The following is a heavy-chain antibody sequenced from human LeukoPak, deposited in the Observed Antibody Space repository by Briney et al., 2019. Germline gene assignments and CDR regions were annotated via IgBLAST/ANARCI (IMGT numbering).Heavy chain of an antibody. D-gene: IGHD5-18*01. CDR1: GGSISSSSYY. CDR2: IYYSGST. V-gene: IGHV4-39*01. J-gene: IGHJ4*02. CDR3: ARKRAYSYGSIWNY. Sequence: SSETLSLTCTVSGGSISSSSYYWGWIRQPPGQGLEWIGSIYYSGSTYYNPSLKSRVTISVDTSKNQFSLKLSSVTAADTAVYYCARKRAYSYGSIWNYWGQGTLVTVSS.